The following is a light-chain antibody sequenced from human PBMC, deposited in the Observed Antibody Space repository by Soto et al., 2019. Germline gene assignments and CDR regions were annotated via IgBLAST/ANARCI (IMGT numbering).Light chain of an antibody. CDR1: QAVDSW. J-gene: IGKJ4*01. V-gene: IGKV1-12*01. CDR2: AAS. CDR3: QQASSFPLT. Sequence: DIQMTQSPSSVSASVGDRDIITCRASQAVDSWLAWYQHKPGKAPKLLIYAASTLEIGVPSRFSGSGSGTDFTLSISSLQPEDYATYFCQQASSFPLTFGGGTKVEIK.